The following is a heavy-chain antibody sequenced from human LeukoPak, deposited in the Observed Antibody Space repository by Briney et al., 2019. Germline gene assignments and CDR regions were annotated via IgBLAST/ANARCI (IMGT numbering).Heavy chain of an antibody. V-gene: IGHV3-21*01. D-gene: IGHD3-3*01. CDR2: IHSINCYI. Sequence: GGSLRLTCTASGFYFSAYSMSWVRQAPGKGLEWVSSIHSINCYISYAGSVKGRFTISRDNAKRSLYLQMNSLRAEDTAVYYCARDLWFGSGNPQDILVGDDHWGRGTLVTVSS. CDR3: ARDLWFGSGNPQDILVGDDH. CDR1: GFYFSAYS. J-gene: IGHJ5*02.